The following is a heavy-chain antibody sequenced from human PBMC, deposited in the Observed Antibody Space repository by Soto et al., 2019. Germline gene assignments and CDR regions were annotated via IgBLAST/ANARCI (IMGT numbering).Heavy chain of an antibody. Sequence: QVQLQESGPGLVKPSQTLSLTCTVSGGSISSGGYYWSWIRQHPGKGLEWIGYIYYSGSTYYNPSLKSRFTISVDTSKNQFSLKLSSVTAADTAVYYCARDVGPDYGDYGRPWNYYYYMDVWGKGTTVTVSS. CDR1: GGSISSGGYY. CDR3: ARDVGPDYGDYGRPWNYYYYMDV. D-gene: IGHD4-17*01. V-gene: IGHV4-31*03. J-gene: IGHJ6*03. CDR2: IYYSGST.